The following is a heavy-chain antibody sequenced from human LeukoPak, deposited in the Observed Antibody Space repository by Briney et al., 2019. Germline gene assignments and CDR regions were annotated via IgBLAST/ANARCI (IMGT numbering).Heavy chain of an antibody. CDR3: ASTMVTSMDV. Sequence: GGSLRLSCAASGFTFSSYWMHWVRQAPGKGLVWVSRIKHDGSSTSYADSVKGRFTISRDNAKSALYLQMNSLRVEDTAVYYCASTMVTSMDVWGQGTTVTVSS. J-gene: IGHJ6*02. CDR1: GFTFSSYW. D-gene: IGHD4-17*01. V-gene: IGHV3-74*01. CDR2: IKHDGSST.